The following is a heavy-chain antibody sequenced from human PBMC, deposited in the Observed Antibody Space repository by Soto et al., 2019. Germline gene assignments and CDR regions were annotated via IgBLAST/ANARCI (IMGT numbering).Heavy chain of an antibody. Sequence: PGGSLRLSCAASGFTFSSYVMSWVHQAPGKGLEWVSAISGSGGRTNYADSVKGRFTISRDNSKNMLYLQMNSLRADDTAVYFCAKSCFAKNYYGMDVWGQGTTVTVSS. CDR1: GFTFSSYV. CDR3: AKSCFAKNYYGMDV. J-gene: IGHJ6*02. CDR2: ISGSGGRT. D-gene: IGHD2-21*01. V-gene: IGHV3-23*01.